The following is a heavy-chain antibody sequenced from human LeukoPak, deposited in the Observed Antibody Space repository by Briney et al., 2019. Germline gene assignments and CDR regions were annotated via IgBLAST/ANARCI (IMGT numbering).Heavy chain of an antibody. D-gene: IGHD4-17*01. CDR2: ISAYNGNT. CDR3: AREPNPFYGDYGGLDY. Sequence: ASVKVSCKASGYTFTSYGISWVRQAPGQGLEWMGWISAYNGNTNHAQKLQGRVTMTTDTSTSTAYMELRSLRSDDTAVYYCAREPNPFYGDYGGLDYWGQGTLVTVSS. V-gene: IGHV1-18*01. J-gene: IGHJ4*02. CDR1: GYTFTSYG.